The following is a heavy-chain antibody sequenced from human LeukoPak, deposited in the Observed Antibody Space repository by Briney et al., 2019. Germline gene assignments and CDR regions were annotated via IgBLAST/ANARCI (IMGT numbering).Heavy chain of an antibody. V-gene: IGHV3-21*01. J-gene: IGHJ4*02. CDR2: ISSSSSYI. CDR3: AKDRGDYVFSYLDY. CDR1: GFTFSSYS. Sequence: GGSLRLSCAASGFTFSSYSMNWVRQAPGKGLEWVSSISSSSSYIYYADSVKGRFTISRDNAKNSLYLQMNSLRAEDTAVYYCAKDRGDYVFSYLDYWGQGTLVTVSS. D-gene: IGHD4-17*01.